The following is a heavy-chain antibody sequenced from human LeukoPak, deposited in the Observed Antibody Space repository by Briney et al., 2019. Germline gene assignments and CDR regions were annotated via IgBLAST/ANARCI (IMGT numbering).Heavy chain of an antibody. J-gene: IGHJ4*02. CDR3: ARGITMVRGAIKKSYYFDY. CDR1: GGSFSGYY. Sequence: SETLSLTCAVYGGSFSGYYWSWTRQPPGKGLEWIGEINHSGSTNYNPSLKSRVTISVDTSKNQFSLKLSSVTAADTAVYYCARGITMVRGAIKKSYYFDYWGQGTLVTVSS. CDR2: INHSGST. D-gene: IGHD3-10*01. V-gene: IGHV4-34*01.